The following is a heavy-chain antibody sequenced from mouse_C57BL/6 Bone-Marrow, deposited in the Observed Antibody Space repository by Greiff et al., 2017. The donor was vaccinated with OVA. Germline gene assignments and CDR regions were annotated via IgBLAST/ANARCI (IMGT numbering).Heavy chain of an antibody. CDR3: ARRDYYGSSSSSY. V-gene: IGHV1-19*01. CDR2: INPYNGGT. J-gene: IGHJ2*01. D-gene: IGHD1-1*01. Sequence: EVQLQQSGPVLVKPGASVKMSCKASGYTFTDYYMNWVKQSHGKSLEWIGVINPYNGGTSYNQKFKGKATLTVDKSSSTAYMELNSLTSEDSAVYYCARRDYYGSSSSSYWGQGTTLTVSS. CDR1: GYTFTDYY.